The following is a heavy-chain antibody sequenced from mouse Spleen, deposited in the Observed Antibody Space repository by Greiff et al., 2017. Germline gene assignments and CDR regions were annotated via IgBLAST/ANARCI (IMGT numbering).Heavy chain of an antibody. CDR1: GFTFSSYA. CDR2: INSNGGST. Sequence: EVMLVESGGGLVKPGGSLKLSCAASGFTFSSYAMSWVRQTPEKRLEWVAAINSNGGSTYYPDTVKDRFTISRDNAKNTLYLQMSSLRSEDTALYYCARQEGPLFLYAMDYWGQGTSVTVSS. V-gene: IGHV5-6-2*01. J-gene: IGHJ4*01. CDR3: ARQEGPLFLYAMDY. D-gene: IGHD1-1*02.